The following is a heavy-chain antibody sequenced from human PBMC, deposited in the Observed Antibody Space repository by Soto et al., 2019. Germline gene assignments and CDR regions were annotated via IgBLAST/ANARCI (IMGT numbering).Heavy chain of an antibody. CDR2: ISGSGGST. CDR3: AKRPVLAAISRLFHFDL. J-gene: IGHJ4*02. Sequence: GGSLRLSCAASGFTFSSYAMSWVRQAPGKGLEWVSAISGSGGSTYYADSVKGRFTISRDDSNNTLYLQMNSLRAEDTAVYYCAKRPVLAAISRLFHFDLWGQGALVTVSS. D-gene: IGHD2-15*01. CDR1: GFTFSSYA. V-gene: IGHV3-23*01.